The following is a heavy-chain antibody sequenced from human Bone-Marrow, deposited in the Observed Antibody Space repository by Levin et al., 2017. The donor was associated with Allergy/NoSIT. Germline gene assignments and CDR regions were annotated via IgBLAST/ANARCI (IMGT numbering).Heavy chain of an antibody. V-gene: IGHV1-46*01. Sequence: ASVKVSCKASGYTFTSYYMHWVRQAPGQGLEWMGIINPSGGSTSYAQKFQGRVTMTRDTSTSTVYMELSSLRSEDTAVYYCARDRTRITIFGVVMRGFYYYGMDVWGQGTTVTVSS. CDR1: GYTFTSYY. D-gene: IGHD3-3*01. CDR2: INPSGGST. CDR3: ARDRTRITIFGVVMRGFYYYGMDV. J-gene: IGHJ6*02.